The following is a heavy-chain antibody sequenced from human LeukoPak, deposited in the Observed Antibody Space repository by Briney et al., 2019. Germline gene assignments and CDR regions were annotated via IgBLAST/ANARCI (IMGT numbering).Heavy chain of an antibody. Sequence: GGSLRLSCAASGFAFSTYDMHWVRQATGKGLEWVSAIGIAGDTYYPGSVKGRFTISRENAKNSLYLQMNSLRAGDTVVYYCARGYVHAFDIWGQGTMVTVSS. CDR3: ARGYVHAFDI. J-gene: IGHJ3*02. CDR2: IGIAGDT. V-gene: IGHV3-13*04. D-gene: IGHD5-12*01. CDR1: GFAFSTYD.